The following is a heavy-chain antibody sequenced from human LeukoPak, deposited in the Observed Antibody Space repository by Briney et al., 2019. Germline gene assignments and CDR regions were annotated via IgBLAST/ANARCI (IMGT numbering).Heavy chain of an antibody. J-gene: IGHJ4*02. CDR2: IYYSGST. CDR1: GGSISSYY. Sequence: PSETLSLTCTVSGGSISSYYWSWIRQPPGKGLEWTGYIYYSGSTNYNPSLKSRVTISVDTSKNQFSLKLSSVTAADTAVYYCARGVEYYYDSSGYYPYYFDYWGQGTLVTVSS. D-gene: IGHD3-22*01. V-gene: IGHV4-59*01. CDR3: ARGVEYYYDSSGYYPYYFDY.